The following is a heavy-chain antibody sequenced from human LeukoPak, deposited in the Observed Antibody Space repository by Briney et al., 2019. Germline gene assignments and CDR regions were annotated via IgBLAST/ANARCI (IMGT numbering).Heavy chain of an antibody. J-gene: IGHJ4*02. CDR1: GYTFTSYG. CDR3: ARDRHCSGGSCYDGEYYFDY. Sequence: GASVKVSCKASGYTFTSYGISWVRQAPGQGLEWMGWISAYNGNTNYAQKLQGRVTMTTDTSTSTAYMELRSLRSDDTAVYYCARDRHCSGGSCYDGEYYFDYWGRGTLVTVSS. CDR2: ISAYNGNT. V-gene: IGHV1-18*04. D-gene: IGHD2-15*01.